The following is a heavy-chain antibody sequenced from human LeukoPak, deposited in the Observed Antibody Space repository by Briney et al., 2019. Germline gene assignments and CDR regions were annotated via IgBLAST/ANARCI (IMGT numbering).Heavy chain of an antibody. CDR2: VYSSGTT. CDR1: GVSITGFY. J-gene: IGHJ5*02. V-gene: IGHV4-59*01. D-gene: IGHD6-25*01. Sequence: SGTLSLTCAVSGVSITGFYWSWIRQPPGKGLEWIAFVYSSGTTNYNPSLKSRVTISVDTSKNQFSLNVNSVTAADTAIYYCARGGASSEWFDPWGQGTLVTVSS. CDR3: ARGGASSEWFDP.